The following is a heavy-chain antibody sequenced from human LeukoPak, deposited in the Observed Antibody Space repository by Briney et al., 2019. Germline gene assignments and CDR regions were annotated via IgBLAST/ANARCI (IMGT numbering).Heavy chain of an antibody. J-gene: IGHJ4*02. CDR2: MNPNSGNT. CDR3: ARGGELLYNY. D-gene: IGHD2-2*02. V-gene: IGHV1-8*01. Sequence: EWMGWMNPNSGNTGYAQKFQGRVTMTRNTSISTAYMELSSLRSEDTAVYYCARGGELLYNYWGQGTLVTVSS.